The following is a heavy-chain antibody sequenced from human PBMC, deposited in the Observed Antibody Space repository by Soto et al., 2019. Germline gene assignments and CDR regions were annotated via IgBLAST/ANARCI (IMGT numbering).Heavy chain of an antibody. V-gene: IGHV4-59*11. CDR2: FYYSGST. CDR1: GGSITSHY. D-gene: IGHD1-26*01. Sequence: ASETLSLTCTVSGGSITSHYWNWIRQPPGKGLEWIGFFYYSGSTNYNPSLKSQVTISVDTSKNQFSLKLSSVTAADTAVYYCARADYSGNYFGWLDPWGQGTLVTVSS. J-gene: IGHJ5*02. CDR3: ARADYSGNYFGWLDP.